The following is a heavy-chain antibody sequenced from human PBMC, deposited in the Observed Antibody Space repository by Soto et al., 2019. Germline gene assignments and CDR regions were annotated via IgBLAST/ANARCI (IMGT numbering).Heavy chain of an antibody. CDR3: AGSDMGGDGALDV. CDR2: INPSGGGP. V-gene: IGHV1-46*03. D-gene: IGHD3-16*01. CDR1: GSTFTNYY. J-gene: IGHJ3*01. Sequence: QVQLMQSGAEVQQPGASVKVSCKASGSTFTNYYMHWVRQVPGQGLEWMGIINPSGGGPAHAQNFRGRLTTTSDTSTTTIYSEVNSLRSDDTAVYFCAGSDMGGDGALDVWGQGTMVTVSS.